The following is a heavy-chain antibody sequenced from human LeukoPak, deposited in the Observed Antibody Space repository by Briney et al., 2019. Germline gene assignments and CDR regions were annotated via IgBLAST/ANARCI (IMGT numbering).Heavy chain of an antibody. Sequence: SETLSLTCTVSGGSISSYYWSWIRQPPGKGLEWIGEINHSGSTNYNPSLKSRVTISVDTSKNQFSLKLSSVTAADTAVYYCSAGQPGRYWGQGTLVTVSS. V-gene: IGHV4-34*01. D-gene: IGHD1-14*01. CDR1: GGSISSYY. CDR3: SAGQPGRY. J-gene: IGHJ4*02. CDR2: INHSGST.